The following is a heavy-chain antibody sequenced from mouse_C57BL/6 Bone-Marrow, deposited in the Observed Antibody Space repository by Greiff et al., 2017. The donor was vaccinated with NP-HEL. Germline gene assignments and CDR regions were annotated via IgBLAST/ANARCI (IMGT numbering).Heavy chain of an antibody. Sequence: VQLQQSGPDLVRPGVSVKISCKGSGFTFTDYAMHWVRQSPAKSLEWLGVISSYYGDASYNQKLKDKATMTVDKSSSTVYMELAILTSEDSAVYYCASGAYAPFDYWGQGTTLTVSS. CDR3: ASGAYAPFDY. J-gene: IGHJ2*01. CDR2: ISSYYGDA. CDR1: GFTFTDYA. V-gene: IGHV1-67*01. D-gene: IGHD2-10*02.